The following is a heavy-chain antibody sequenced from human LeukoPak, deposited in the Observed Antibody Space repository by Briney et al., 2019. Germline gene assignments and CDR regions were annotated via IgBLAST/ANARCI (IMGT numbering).Heavy chain of an antibody. CDR1: GYSISSGYY. D-gene: IGHD5-18*01. CDR3: ARSGDTATYYFDY. J-gene: IGHJ4*02. Sequence: SETLSLTCAVSGYSISSGYYWGWIRQPPGKGLEWIGSIYHSGSTYYNPSLKSRVTISVDTSKNQFSLKLSSVTAADTAVYYCARSGDTATYYFDYWAREPWSPSPQ. V-gene: IGHV4-38-2*01. CDR2: IYHSGST.